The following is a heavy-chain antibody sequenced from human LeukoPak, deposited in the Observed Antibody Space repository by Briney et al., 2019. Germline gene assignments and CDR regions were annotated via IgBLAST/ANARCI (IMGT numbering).Heavy chain of an antibody. CDR1: GGSISSSSYY. Sequence: YPSETLSLTCTVSGGSISSSSYYWGWIRQPPGKGLEWIGSFSYPGSTYYNSSLKSRLTVSVDTSRTQLSLKLTSVTAADTAVYYCARHNHGMDVWGQGTTVTVSS. CDR3: ARHNHGMDV. V-gene: IGHV4-39*01. CDR2: FSYPGST. J-gene: IGHJ6*02.